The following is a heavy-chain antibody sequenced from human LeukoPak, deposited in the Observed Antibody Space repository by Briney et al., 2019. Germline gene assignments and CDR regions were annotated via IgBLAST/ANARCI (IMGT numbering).Heavy chain of an antibody. CDR2: IYYSGST. Sequence: PETLSLTCTVSGGSISSYYWSWIRQPPGKGLEWIGYIYYSGSTNYNPSLKSRVTISVDTSKNQFSLKLSSVTAADTAVYYYARHSPWFGELTNFDYWGQGTLVTVSS. D-gene: IGHD3-10*01. V-gene: IGHV4-59*08. CDR3: ARHSPWFGELTNFDY. J-gene: IGHJ4*02. CDR1: GGSISSYY.